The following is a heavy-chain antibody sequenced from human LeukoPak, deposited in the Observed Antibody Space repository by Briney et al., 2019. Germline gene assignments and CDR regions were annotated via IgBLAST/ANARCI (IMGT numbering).Heavy chain of an antibody. CDR3: AKRNSYAIDY. D-gene: IGHD3-16*01. CDR1: GFTFSSYG. J-gene: IGHJ4*02. CDR2: IRYDGSNK. V-gene: IGHV3-30*02. Sequence: GGSLRLSCAASGFTFSSYGMHWVRQAPGKGLEWVALIRYDGSNKYYADSVKGRFTISRDNSKNTVYLQMSSLRAEDTALYYCAKRNSYAIDYWGQGTLVTVSS.